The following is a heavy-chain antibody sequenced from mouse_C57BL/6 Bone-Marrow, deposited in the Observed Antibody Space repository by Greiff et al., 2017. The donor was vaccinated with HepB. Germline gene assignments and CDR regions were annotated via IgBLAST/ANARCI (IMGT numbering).Heavy chain of an antibody. J-gene: IGHJ1*03. CDR2: ISSGSSTI. D-gene: IGHD3-3*01. CDR1: GFTFSDYG. CDR3: ARKGAGTDWYFDV. V-gene: IGHV5-17*01. Sequence: VQLKQSGGGLVKPGGSLKLSCAASGFTFSDYGMHWVRQAPEKGLEWVAYISSGSSTIYYADTVTGRCTISRDNAKNTRFLQMTSLRSENTAMYYCARKGAGTDWYFDVWGTGTTVTVSS.